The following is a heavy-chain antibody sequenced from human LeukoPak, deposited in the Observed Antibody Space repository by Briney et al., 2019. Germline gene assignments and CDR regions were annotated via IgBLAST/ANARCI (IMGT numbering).Heavy chain of an antibody. D-gene: IGHD3-10*01. J-gene: IGHJ6*02. CDR1: GGSISSYY. CDR3: ATIWFGELLFHYYYYGMDV. V-gene: IGHV4-59*12. Sequence: SETLSLTCTVSGGSISSYYWSWIRQPPGKGLEWIGYIYYSGSTNYNPSLKSRVTISVDTSKNQFSLKLSSVTAADTAVYYCATIWFGELLFHYYYYGMDVWGQGTTVTVSS. CDR2: IYYSGST.